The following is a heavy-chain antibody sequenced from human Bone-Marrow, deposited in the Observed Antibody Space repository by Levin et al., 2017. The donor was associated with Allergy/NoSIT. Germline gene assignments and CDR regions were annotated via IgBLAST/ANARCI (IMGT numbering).Heavy chain of an antibody. CDR3: AKDTEYYYDSTGYYNY. D-gene: IGHD3-22*01. V-gene: IGHV3-9*01. Sequence: GGSLRLSCAASGFNFEHYAMHWVRQAPGKGLEWVSGISWNSGSIGYEDSVKGRFTISRDNAKNSLYLQMNSLRPEDTAFYYCAKDTEYYYDSTGYYNYWGQGTLVTVSS. CDR1: GFNFEHYA. CDR2: ISWNSGSI. J-gene: IGHJ4*02.